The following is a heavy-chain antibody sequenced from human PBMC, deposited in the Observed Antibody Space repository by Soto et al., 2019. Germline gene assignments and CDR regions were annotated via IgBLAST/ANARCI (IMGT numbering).Heavy chain of an antibody. CDR3: ARAFWSGYYPRFSFVY. V-gene: IGHV4-61*01. J-gene: IGHJ4*02. Sequence: SETLSLTCTVSGGSVSSGSYYWSWIRQPPGKGLEWIGYIYYSGSTNYNPSLKSRVTISVDTSKNQFSLMLSSVTAADTAVYYCARAFWSGYYPRFSFVYWGQGTLVTVSS. CDR2: IYYSGST. D-gene: IGHD3-3*01. CDR1: GGSVSSGSYY.